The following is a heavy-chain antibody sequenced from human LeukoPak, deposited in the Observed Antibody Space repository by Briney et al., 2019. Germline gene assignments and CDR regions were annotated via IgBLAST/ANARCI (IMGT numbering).Heavy chain of an antibody. Sequence: GGSLRLSCAASGFIFSAYAMSWVRQAPGKGLEWVSGINASGGDTYYVDSVKGRFTISRDNSKNTLYLQMNSLRAEDTAVYYCAKAPYSSGWSPFDQGGQGTLVTVSS. D-gene: IGHD6-19*01. J-gene: IGHJ4*02. CDR2: INASGGDT. CDR1: GFIFSAYA. CDR3: AKAPYSSGWSPFDQ. V-gene: IGHV3-23*01.